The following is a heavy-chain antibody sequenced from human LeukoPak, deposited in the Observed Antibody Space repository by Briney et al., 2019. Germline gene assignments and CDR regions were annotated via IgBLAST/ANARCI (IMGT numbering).Heavy chain of an antibody. CDR2: IYTSRST. V-gene: IGHV4-61*02. Sequence: SETLSLTCTVSSGSISSSSYYWSWIRQPAGKGLEWIGRIYTSRSTNYNPSLKSRVTISVDTSKNQFSLKLSSVTAADTAVYYCARGGSDAFDIWGQGTMVTVSS. D-gene: IGHD1-14*01. J-gene: IGHJ3*02. CDR1: SGSISSSSYY. CDR3: ARGGSDAFDI.